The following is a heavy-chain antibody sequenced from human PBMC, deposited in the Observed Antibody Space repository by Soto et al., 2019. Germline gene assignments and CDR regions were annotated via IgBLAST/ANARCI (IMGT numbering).Heavy chain of an antibody. CDR2: INPHSGAT. CDR1: GYIFSANY. CDR3: LRAHALGFSNWFDP. V-gene: IGHV1-2*02. Sequence: QVILVQSGAEVQKPGASLKVSCKASGYIFSANYIHWVRQAPGQGLEWLGWINPHSGATNYAQKFLRRGTMSTDTSDSTAYMDLARLKSDDTAVYYCLRAHALGFSNWFDPWGRGTLVTVSS. D-gene: IGHD3-10*01. J-gene: IGHJ5*02.